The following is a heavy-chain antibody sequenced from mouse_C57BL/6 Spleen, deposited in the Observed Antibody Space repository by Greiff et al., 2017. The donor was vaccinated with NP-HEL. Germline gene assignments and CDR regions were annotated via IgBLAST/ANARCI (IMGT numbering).Heavy chain of an antibody. V-gene: IGHV3-6*01. Sequence: DVQLQESGPGLVKPSQSLSLTCSVTGYSITSGYYWNWIRQFPGNKLEWMGYISYDGSNNYNPSLKNRISITRDTSKNQFFLKLNSVTTEDTATYYCARVGYEDYFDYWGQGTTLTVSS. D-gene: IGHD2-2*01. CDR3: ARVGYEDYFDY. CDR2: ISYDGSN. J-gene: IGHJ2*01. CDR1: GYSITSGYY.